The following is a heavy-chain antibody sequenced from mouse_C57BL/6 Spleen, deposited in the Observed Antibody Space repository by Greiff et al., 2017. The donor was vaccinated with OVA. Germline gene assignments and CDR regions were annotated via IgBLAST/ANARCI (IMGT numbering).Heavy chain of an antibody. D-gene: IGHD1-1*01. Sequence: QVQLKESGAELARPGASVKLSCKASGYTFTSYGISWVKQRTGQGLEWIGEIYPRSGNTYYNEKFKGKATLTADKSSSTAYMELRSLTSEDSAVYFCARTTVPYYFDYWGQGTTLTVSS. CDR3: ARTTVPYYFDY. J-gene: IGHJ2*01. CDR2: IYPRSGNT. CDR1: GYTFTSYG. V-gene: IGHV1-81*01.